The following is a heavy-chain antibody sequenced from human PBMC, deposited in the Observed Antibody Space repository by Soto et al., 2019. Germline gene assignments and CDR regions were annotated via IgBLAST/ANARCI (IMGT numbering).Heavy chain of an antibody. Sequence: EVQLVESGGGLVQPGRSLRLSCAASGFTFDDYAMHWVRQAPGKGLEWVSGISYDSGAIGYADSVKGRFTISRDNARNSLFLQLNSLRADDTAFYYCAKHYSGNHWIDFWGLGTLVTVSS. CDR2: ISYDSGAI. V-gene: IGHV3-9*01. J-gene: IGHJ4*02. D-gene: IGHD4-4*01. CDR1: GFTFDDYA. CDR3: AKHYSGNHWIDF.